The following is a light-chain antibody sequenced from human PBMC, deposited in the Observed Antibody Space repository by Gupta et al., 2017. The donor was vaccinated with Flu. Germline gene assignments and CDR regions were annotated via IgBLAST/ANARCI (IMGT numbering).Light chain of an antibody. CDR2: LGS. CDR3: RQALQAPQT. CDR1: QSLLYSNGNNY. V-gene: IGKV2-28*01. J-gene: IGKJ1*01. Sequence: DIVMTQSPLSLPVTPGEPASISCRSSQSLLYSNGNNYLDWYLQKPGQAPQLLIYLGSTRASGVPDRFSGSGTGTDFTLRINRGEAEGVGVYYCRQALQAPQTFGQGTKVEIK.